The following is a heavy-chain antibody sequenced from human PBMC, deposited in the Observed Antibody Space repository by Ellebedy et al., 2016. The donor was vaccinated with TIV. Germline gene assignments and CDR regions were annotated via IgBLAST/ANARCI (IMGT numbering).Heavy chain of an antibody. CDR3: AKDMGDYYDSSGYLDY. CDR2: ISWNSGSI. V-gene: IGHV3-9*01. D-gene: IGHD3-22*01. J-gene: IGHJ4*02. CDR1: GFTFDDYA. Sequence: SLKISXAASGFTFDDYAMHWVRQAPGKGLEWVSGISWNSGSIGYADSVKGRFTISRDNAKNSLYLQMNSLRAEDTALYYCAKDMGDYYDSSGYLDYWGQGTLVTVSS.